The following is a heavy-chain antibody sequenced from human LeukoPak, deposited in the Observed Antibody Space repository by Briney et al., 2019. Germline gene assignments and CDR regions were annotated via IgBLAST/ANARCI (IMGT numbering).Heavy chain of an antibody. CDR1: GFTFSSSA. V-gene: IGHV3-23*01. D-gene: IGHD3-3*01. CDR2: ISGFGENT. CDR3: AKGGHYTWFDP. J-gene: IGHJ5*02. Sequence: GGSLRLSCAASGFTFSSSAMSWVRQAPGKGGEWVSTISGFGENTYYADSVKGRFTISRDNFKSALFLQMNSLRAEDTAVYYCAKGGHYTWFDPWGQGTLVIVSS.